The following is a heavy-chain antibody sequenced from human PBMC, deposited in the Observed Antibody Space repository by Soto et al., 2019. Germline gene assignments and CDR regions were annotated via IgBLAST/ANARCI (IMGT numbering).Heavy chain of an antibody. CDR1: GFTFSSYS. V-gene: IGHV3-21*01. D-gene: IGHD2-15*01. J-gene: IGHJ4*02. Sequence: GGSLRLSCAASGFTFSSYSMNWVRQAPGKGLEWVSSISSSSSYIYYADSVKGRFTISRDNAKNSLYLQMNSLRAEDTAVYYCASSPGGYGYCNPGRFSFDYWGQGTQVTVSS. CDR3: ASSPGGYGYCNPGRFSFDY. CDR2: ISSSSSYI.